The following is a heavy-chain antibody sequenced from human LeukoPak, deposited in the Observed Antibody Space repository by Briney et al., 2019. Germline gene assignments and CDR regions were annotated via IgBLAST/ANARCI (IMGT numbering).Heavy chain of an antibody. CDR2: ISAYNGNT. D-gene: IGHD3-22*01. Sequence: ASVKVSCKASGYTFTSHGISWVRQAPGQGREWMGWISAYNGNTNYALKLQGRVTMTTDTSTSTAYMELRSLRSDDTAVYYCAREAYDSSGYYSAGWFDPWGQGTLVTVSS. V-gene: IGHV1-18*01. CDR3: AREAYDSSGYYSAGWFDP. CDR1: GYTFTSHG. J-gene: IGHJ5*02.